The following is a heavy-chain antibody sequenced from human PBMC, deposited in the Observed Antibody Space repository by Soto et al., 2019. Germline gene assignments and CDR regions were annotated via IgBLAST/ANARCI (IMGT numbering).Heavy chain of an antibody. J-gene: IGHJ5*02. Sequence: SETLSLTCTVSGGSISSYYCSWIRQPPGKGLEWIGYIYYSGSTNYNPSLKSRVTISVDTSKNQFSLKLSSVTAADTAVYYCARAKAPLYSSSWYWFDPWGQGTLVTVS. CDR3: ARAKAPLYSSSWYWFDP. V-gene: IGHV4-59*08. CDR1: GGSISSYY. CDR2: IYYSGST. D-gene: IGHD6-13*01.